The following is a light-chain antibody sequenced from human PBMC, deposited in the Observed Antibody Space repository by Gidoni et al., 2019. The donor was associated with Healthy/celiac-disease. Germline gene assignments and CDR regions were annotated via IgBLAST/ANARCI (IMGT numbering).Light chain of an antibody. J-gene: IGKJ4*01. CDR2: DAS. CDR1: QSVSSY. V-gene: IGKV3-11*01. Sequence: IVLTQSPATLSLSPGERATLSFRASQSVSSYLAWCQQKPGQAPRRLIYDASNRATGIPARFRGSGSGTDFTLTISSLEPEDFAVYYCQQRSNWPPITFGGGTKVEIK. CDR3: QQRSNWPPIT.